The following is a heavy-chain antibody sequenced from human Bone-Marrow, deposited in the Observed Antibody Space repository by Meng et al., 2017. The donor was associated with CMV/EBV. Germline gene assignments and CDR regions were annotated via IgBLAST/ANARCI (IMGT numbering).Heavy chain of an antibody. V-gene: IGHV1-2*02. J-gene: IGHJ4*02. CDR1: GYTFTDYY. CDR3: ARFGYCSSTSCLYYFDY. Sequence: ASVKVSCKASGYTFTDYYIHWVRQAPGQGLEWMGWINTNSGGTNYGQKFQGRVTMTRDMSISTAYMELSRLRSDDTAVYYCARFGYCSSTSCLYYFDYWGQGTLVTVSS. CDR2: INTNSGGT. D-gene: IGHD2-2*03.